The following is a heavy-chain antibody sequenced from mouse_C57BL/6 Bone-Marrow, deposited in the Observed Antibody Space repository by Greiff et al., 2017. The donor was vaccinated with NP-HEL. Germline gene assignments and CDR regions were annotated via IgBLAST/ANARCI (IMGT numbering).Heavy chain of an antibody. V-gene: IGHV1-50*01. Sequence: VQLQQPGAELVKPGASVKLSCKASGYTFTSYWMQWVKQRPGQGLEWIGEIDPSDSYTNYNQKFKGKAKLTVDTSSSTAYMQLSSLTSEDSAVYYCARRWLLRILSYWYFDVWGTGTTVTVSS. D-gene: IGHD2-3*01. CDR2: IDPSDSYT. CDR1: GYTFTSYW. CDR3: ARRWLLRILSYWYFDV. J-gene: IGHJ1*03.